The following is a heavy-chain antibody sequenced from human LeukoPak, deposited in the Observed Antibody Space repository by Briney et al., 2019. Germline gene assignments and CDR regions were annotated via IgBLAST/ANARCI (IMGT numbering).Heavy chain of an antibody. CDR1: GGTFSSYA. CDR3: ARDSGYSPDDY. CDR2: IIPIFGTA. Sequence: ASVKVSCKASGGTFSSYATSWVRQAPGQGLEWMGRIIPIFGTANYAQKFQGRVTITTDESTSTAYMELSSLRSEDTAVYYCARDSGYSPDDYWGQGTLSPSPQ. J-gene: IGHJ4*02. V-gene: IGHV1-69*05. D-gene: IGHD3-22*01.